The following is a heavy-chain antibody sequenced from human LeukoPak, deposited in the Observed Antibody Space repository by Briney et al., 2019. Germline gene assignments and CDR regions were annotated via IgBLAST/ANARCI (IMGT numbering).Heavy chain of an antibody. CDR2: INHSGST. CDR3: ARGRYCSGGSCYPRDYYYYGMDG. V-gene: IGHV4-34*01. J-gene: IGHJ6*02. D-gene: IGHD2-15*01. Sequence: NPSETLSLTCAVYGGSFSGYYWSWIRQPPGKGLEWIGEINHSGSTNYNPPLKSRVTILVDTSKNQFSLKLSSVTAADTAVYYCARGRYCSGGSCYPRDYYYYGMDGWGQGTTVTVSS. CDR1: GGSFSGYY.